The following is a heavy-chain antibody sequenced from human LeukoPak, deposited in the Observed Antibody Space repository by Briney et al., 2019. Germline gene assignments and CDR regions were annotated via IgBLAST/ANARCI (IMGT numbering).Heavy chain of an antibody. CDR1: GFTFDDYT. D-gene: IGHD3-10*01. Sequence: QAGGSLRLSCAASGFTFDDYTMHWVRQAPGKGLEWVSLISWDGGSTYYADSVKGRFTISRDNSKNSLYLQMNSLRTEDTALYYCALYGSGGYWGQGTLVTVSS. CDR3: ALYGSGGY. CDR2: ISWDGGST. V-gene: IGHV3-43*01. J-gene: IGHJ4*02.